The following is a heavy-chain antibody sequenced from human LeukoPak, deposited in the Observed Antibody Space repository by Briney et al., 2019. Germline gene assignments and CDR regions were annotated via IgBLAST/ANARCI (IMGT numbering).Heavy chain of an antibody. CDR3: ARLWQPNYGDCLDH. J-gene: IGHJ4*02. Sequence: GGSLRLSCAASGFTFDDYAMHWVRQAPGKGLEWVSGISWNSGSIGYADSVKGRFTISRDNAKNSLYLQMNSLRAEDTAVYCCARLWQPNYGDCLDHWGQGTLVTVTS. CDR1: GFTFDDYA. CDR2: ISWNSGSI. D-gene: IGHD4-17*01. V-gene: IGHV3-9*01.